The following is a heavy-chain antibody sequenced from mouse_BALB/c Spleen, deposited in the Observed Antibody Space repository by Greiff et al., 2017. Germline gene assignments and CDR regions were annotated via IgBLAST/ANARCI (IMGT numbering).Heavy chain of an antibody. CDR1: GFTFSSYT. CDR2: ISNGGGST. D-gene: IGHD2-4*01. V-gene: IGHV5-12-2*01. Sequence: EVKLVESGGGLVQPGGSLKLSCAASGFTFSSYTMSWVRQTPEKRLEWVAYISNGGGSTYYPDTVKGRFTISRDNAKNTLYLQMSSLKSEDTAMYYCARIYYDHEGAWFAYWGQGTLVTVSA. CDR3: ARIYYDHEGAWFAY. J-gene: IGHJ3*01.